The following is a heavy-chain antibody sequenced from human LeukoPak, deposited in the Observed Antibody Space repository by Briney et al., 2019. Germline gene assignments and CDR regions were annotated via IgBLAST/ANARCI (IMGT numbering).Heavy chain of an antibody. Sequence: SETLSLTCTVSGGSISSYYWSWIRQPPGKGLEWIGYIYYSGSTNYNPSLKSRVTISVDTSKNQFSLKLSSVTAADTAVYYCARGPYCSSTSCYTRRLDYWGQGTLVTVSS. CDR2: IYYSGST. CDR3: ARGPYCSSTSCYTRRLDY. CDR1: GGSISSYY. J-gene: IGHJ4*02. D-gene: IGHD2-2*02. V-gene: IGHV4-59*12.